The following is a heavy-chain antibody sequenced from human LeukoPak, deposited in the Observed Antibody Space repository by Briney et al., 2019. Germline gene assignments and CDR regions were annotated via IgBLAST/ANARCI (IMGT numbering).Heavy chain of an antibody. CDR2: IYYSGST. D-gene: IGHD2-21*01. CDR3: ARGVVVIATNYFDY. V-gene: IGHV4-39*01. CDR1: GGSISSSSYY. J-gene: IGHJ4*02. Sequence: SETLSLTCTVSGGSISSSSYYWGWIRQPLGKGLEWIGSIYYSGSTYYNPSLKSRVTISVDTSKNQFSLKLSSVTAADTAVYYCARGVVVIATNYFDYWGQGTLVTVSS.